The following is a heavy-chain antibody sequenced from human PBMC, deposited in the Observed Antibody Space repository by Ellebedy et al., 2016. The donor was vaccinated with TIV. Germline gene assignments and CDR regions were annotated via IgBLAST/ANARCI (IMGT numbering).Heavy chain of an antibody. D-gene: IGHD3-3*01. CDR1: GGSFSGYY. J-gene: IGHJ5*02. Sequence: SETLSLXXAVYGGSFSGYYWSWIRQPPGKGLEWIGEINHSGSTNYNPSLKSRVTISVDTSKNQFSLKLSSVTAADTAVYYCARGGPRVLRFLEWSLRKNWFDPWGQGTLVTVSS. CDR2: INHSGST. CDR3: ARGGPRVLRFLEWSLRKNWFDP. V-gene: IGHV4-34*01.